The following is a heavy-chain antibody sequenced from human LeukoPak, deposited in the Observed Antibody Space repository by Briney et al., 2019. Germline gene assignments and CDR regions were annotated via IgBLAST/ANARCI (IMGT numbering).Heavy chain of an antibody. CDR3: ARGRWDIVLMVYAILDY. V-gene: IGHV3-33*01. CDR2: IWYDGSNK. J-gene: IGHJ4*02. Sequence: QPGRSLRLSCAASGFTFSSYGMDCVRQAPGKGLEWVAGIWYDGSNKYYADSVKGRFTISRDNSKNTLYLQMNSLRAEDTAVYFCARGRWDIVLMVYAILDYWGQGTLVTVSS. CDR1: GFTFSSYG. D-gene: IGHD2-8*01.